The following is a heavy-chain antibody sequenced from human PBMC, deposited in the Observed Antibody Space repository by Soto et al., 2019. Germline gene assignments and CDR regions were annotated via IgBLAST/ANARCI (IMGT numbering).Heavy chain of an antibody. D-gene: IGHD3-10*01. Sequence: SETLSLTCTVSGGSISSHYWSWIRQPPGKGLEWIGYIYYSGSTNYNPSLKSRVTISVDTSKNQFSLKLSSVTAADTAVYYCARRYGSAFDIWGQGTMVT. V-gene: IGHV4-59*11. CDR2: IYYSGST. CDR3: ARRYGSAFDI. CDR1: GGSISSHY. J-gene: IGHJ3*02.